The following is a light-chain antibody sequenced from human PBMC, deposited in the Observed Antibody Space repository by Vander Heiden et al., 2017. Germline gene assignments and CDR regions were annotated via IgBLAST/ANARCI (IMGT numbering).Light chain of an antibody. CDR2: AAS. V-gene: IGKV1-39*01. CDR3: QQSYRTPT. Sequence: QMTQSPSSLSASVGDRVTITCRASQSISRYLNWYQQKPGIAPKLLVYAASSLQSGVPSRFSDSGAGTVFTHTISSLQPEDFATYYCQQSYRTPTFGPGTKVDIK. CDR1: QSISRY. J-gene: IGKJ3*01.